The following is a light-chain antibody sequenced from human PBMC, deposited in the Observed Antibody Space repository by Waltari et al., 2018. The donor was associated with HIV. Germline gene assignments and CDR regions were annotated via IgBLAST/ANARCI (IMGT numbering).Light chain of an antibody. V-gene: IGLV1-44*01. CDR2: NNN. Sequence: QPMLTQPPSASGIPGQRVTISCSGTISNIGKNTVNWYQQFLGTAPKLLIYNNNPRPSGVHDRFSGSKSGSSASLAIRGLQSKDEADYYCASWDDRLSGQGVFGGGTRLTVL. CDR1: ISNIGKNT. J-gene: IGLJ3*02. CDR3: ASWDDRLSGQGV.